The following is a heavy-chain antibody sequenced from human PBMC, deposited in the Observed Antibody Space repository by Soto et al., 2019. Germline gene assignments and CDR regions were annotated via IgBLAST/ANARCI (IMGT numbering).Heavy chain of an antibody. Sequence: QVQLVQSGAEVRQPASSVKVSCKTSGGTFSSYAISWVRQAPGQGLEWMGGIVPIVDTSTYAQKFQGRVTITADESTSTVYMELRSLRSDDTALYYCVRVVAIPGYPDNWGQGTLGTVSS. CDR1: GGTFSSYA. D-gene: IGHD5-12*01. J-gene: IGHJ4*02. V-gene: IGHV1-69*12. CDR2: IVPIVDTS. CDR3: VRVVAIPGYPDN.